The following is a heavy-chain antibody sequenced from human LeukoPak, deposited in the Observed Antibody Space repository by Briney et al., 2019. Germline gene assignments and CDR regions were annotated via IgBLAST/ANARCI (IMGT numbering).Heavy chain of an antibody. Sequence: GGSLRLSCAASGFTFSDYYMSWIRQAPGKGLEWVSYISSSSSTIYYADSVKGRFTISRDNAKNSLYLQMNSLRAEDTAVYYCARDHVTAVGYFDWPNTYDAFDIWGQGTMVAVSS. CDR3: ARDHVTAVGYFDWPNTYDAFDI. J-gene: IGHJ3*02. D-gene: IGHD3-9*01. V-gene: IGHV3-11*01. CDR1: GFTFSDYY. CDR2: ISSSSSTI.